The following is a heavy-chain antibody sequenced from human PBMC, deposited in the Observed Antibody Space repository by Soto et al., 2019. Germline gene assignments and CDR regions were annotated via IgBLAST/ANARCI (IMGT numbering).Heavy chain of an antibody. CDR2: IYASDST. CDR1: GLTVSSYA. J-gene: IGHJ6*02. CDR3: AKGWMDV. Sequence: EVQLVESGGGLIQPGGSLRLSCAVSGLTVSSYAMSWVRQAPGEGLEWVSVIYASDSTHYADSVKGRFTISRDNSKNTLFLQMNSLRAEYTAVYYCAKGWMDVWGQGTT. V-gene: IGHV3-53*01.